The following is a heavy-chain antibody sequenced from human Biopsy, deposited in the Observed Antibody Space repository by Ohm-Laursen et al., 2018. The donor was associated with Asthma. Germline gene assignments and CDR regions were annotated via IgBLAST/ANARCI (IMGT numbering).Heavy chain of an antibody. Sequence: TLSLTCTVSYGSITSGGYYWTWIRQHPGKGLKWIGFIYYSGSTYYSPSLKSRVSISIDTSKNQFSLKLSSVTAADTAVYYCARAQDYYDSRGYYRSFDYWGQGTLVTVSS. CDR3: ARAQDYYDSRGYYRSFDY. D-gene: IGHD3-22*01. V-gene: IGHV4-31*02. CDR1: YGSITSGGYY. CDR2: IYYSGST. J-gene: IGHJ4*02.